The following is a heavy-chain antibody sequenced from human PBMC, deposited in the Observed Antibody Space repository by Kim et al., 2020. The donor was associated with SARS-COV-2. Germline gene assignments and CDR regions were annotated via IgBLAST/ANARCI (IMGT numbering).Heavy chain of an antibody. J-gene: IGHJ4*03. CDR3: AKTDDYGDYPFDS. CDR2: ISSSGHNT. V-gene: IGHV3-23*01. Sequence: GGSLRLSCADSGFTFSRNAMNWVRQAPGKGLEWVSGISSSGHNTYYADSVRGRFTISRDNSKNKLYLQMNSSRAADTAVYYCAKTDDYGDYPFDSWGQGT. D-gene: IGHD4-17*01. CDR1: GFTFSRNA.